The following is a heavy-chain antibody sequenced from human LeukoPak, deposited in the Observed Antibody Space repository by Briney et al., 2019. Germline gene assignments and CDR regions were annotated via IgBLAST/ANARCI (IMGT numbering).Heavy chain of an antibody. J-gene: IGHJ3*01. V-gene: IGHV1-2*02. D-gene: IGHD3-3*01. CDR1: GYTCSGYY. Sequence: ASVKVSCKASGYTCSGYYMHWVRQAPGQGLEWMGWINPNSGGTNYAQKFQGRVTMTRDTSISTAYMELSRLRSDDTAVYYCARETTIFGVVIAAYKDWGQGTMVTVSS. CDR2: INPNSGGT. CDR3: ARETTIFGVVIAAYKD.